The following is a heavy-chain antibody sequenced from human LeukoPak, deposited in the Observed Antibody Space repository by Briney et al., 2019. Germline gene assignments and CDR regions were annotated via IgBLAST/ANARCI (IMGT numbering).Heavy chain of an antibody. Sequence: ASVKVSCKASGYTFTSYGISWVRQAPGQGLEWMGWISAYNGNTSYAQKLQGRVTMTTDTSTSTAYMELRSLRSDDTAVYYCATRVTYYYDSSDLIDYWGQGTLVTVSS. V-gene: IGHV1-18*01. D-gene: IGHD3-22*01. J-gene: IGHJ4*02. CDR1: GYTFTSYG. CDR2: ISAYNGNT. CDR3: ATRVTYYYDSSDLIDY.